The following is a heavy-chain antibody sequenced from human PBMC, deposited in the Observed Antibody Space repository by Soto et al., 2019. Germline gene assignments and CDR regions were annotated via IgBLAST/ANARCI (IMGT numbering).Heavy chain of an antibody. V-gene: IGHV1-2*02. J-gene: IGHJ6*02. Sequence: GASVKVSCKASGYTFTDYYVHWVRQAPGQGLEWMGWINPNSGGTKTAQKFQGRVTVTRDTSISTAYMDLSRLRSDDTAVYYRARDVTRTQSCTNGVCYYPSYAIDVWGQGTMATVYS. CDR1: GYTFTDYY. CDR3: ARDVTRTQSCTNGVCYYPSYAIDV. CDR2: INPNSGGT. D-gene: IGHD2-8*01.